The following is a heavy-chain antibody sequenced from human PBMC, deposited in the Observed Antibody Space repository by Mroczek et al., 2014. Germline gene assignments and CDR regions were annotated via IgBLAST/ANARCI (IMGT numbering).Heavy chain of an antibody. CDR1: GFTVSSNY. D-gene: IGHD3-10*01. CDR2: IYSGGST. V-gene: IGHV3-53*01. CDR3: VTISGPHTHHDYGMDV. Sequence: EVQLLESGGGLIQPGGSLRLSCAASGFTVSSNYMSWVRQAPGKGLEWVSVIYSGGSTYYADSVKGRFTISRDNSKNTLYLQMNSLRAEDTAVYYCVTISGPHTHHDYGMDVWGQGTTVTVSS. J-gene: IGHJ6*02.